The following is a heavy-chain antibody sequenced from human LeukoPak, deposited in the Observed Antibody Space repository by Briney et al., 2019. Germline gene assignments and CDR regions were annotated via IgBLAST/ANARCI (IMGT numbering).Heavy chain of an antibody. CDR1: GFTFSSYA. V-gene: IGHV3-30*04. CDR3: XXXXXXXXXXSPGDF. J-gene: IGHJ4*02. CDR2: ISYDGINK. Sequence: GGSLRLSCAASGFTFSSYAIHWVRQSPGKGLQWVAVISYDGINKYYADSVKGRFTISRDNSNNTLYLQMNILRTEYTAVYXXXXXXXXXXXXSPGDFWGQGTLVTVSS.